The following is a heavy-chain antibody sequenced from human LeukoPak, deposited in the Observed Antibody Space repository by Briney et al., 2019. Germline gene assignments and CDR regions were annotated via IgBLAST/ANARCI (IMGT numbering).Heavy chain of an antibody. CDR1: GFTVNTNY. CDR2: VYSGGNT. Sequence: TGGSPRLSCAASGFTVNTNYMSWVRQAPGQGLEWVSIVYSGGNTYYADSVKGRFTISRDNSKNTLYLQMNSLRAEDTAVYYCAKERVGSSHPRYFDLWGRGTLVTVSS. D-gene: IGHD6-13*01. CDR3: AKERVGSSHPRYFDL. V-gene: IGHV3-53*01. J-gene: IGHJ2*01.